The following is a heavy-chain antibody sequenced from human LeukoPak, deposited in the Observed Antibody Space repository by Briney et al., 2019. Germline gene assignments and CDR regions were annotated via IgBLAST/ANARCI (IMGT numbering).Heavy chain of an antibody. J-gene: IGHJ5*02. CDR1: GYTFTGYY. Sequence: ASVRVSCTASGYTFTGYYMHWVRQAPGQGLEWMGRFNPNSGGTNYAQNFQGRVTMTRDTSISTAYMELSRLGSDDTAVYYCARARGSSWYGVSSWFDPWGQGTLVTVSS. CDR3: ARARGSSWYGVSSWFDP. CDR2: FNPNSGGT. V-gene: IGHV1-2*06. D-gene: IGHD6-13*01.